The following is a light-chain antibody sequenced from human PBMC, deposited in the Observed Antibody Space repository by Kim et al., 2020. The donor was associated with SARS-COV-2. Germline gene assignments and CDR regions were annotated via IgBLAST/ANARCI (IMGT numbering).Light chain of an antibody. CDR2: DVS. J-gene: IGLJ1*01. CDR1: RSGVGGYDY. Sequence: GQSLTIPGTGTRSGVGGYDYVSWCRQAPGRAPKLMVYDVSKRPAGVSNRYSDSKSVSTASLTISGLQAEDEAGYYCISYTSADTYVFGTGTKVTVL. V-gene: IGLV2-14*03. CDR3: ISYTSADTYV.